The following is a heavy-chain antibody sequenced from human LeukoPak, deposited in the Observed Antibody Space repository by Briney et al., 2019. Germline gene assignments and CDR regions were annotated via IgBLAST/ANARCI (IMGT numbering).Heavy chain of an antibody. CDR1: GGSFSGYY. Sequence: NSSETLSLTCAVYGGSFSGYYWSWIRQPPGKGLEWIGEINHSGSTNYNPSLKSRVTISVDTSKNQFSLKLSSVTAADTAVYYCARGGIATYWGQGTLVTVSS. CDR2: INHSGST. V-gene: IGHV4-34*01. D-gene: IGHD6-13*01. J-gene: IGHJ4*02. CDR3: ARGGIATY.